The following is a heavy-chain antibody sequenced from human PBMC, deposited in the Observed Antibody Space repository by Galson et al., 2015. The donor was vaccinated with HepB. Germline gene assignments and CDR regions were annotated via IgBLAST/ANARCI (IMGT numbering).Heavy chain of an antibody. V-gene: IGHV1-46*01. D-gene: IGHD3-3*01. CDR3: ARHITIFGVVITSYFDY. J-gene: IGHJ4*02. CDR1: GYTFTSYY. CDR2: INPSGGST. Sequence: SVKVSCKASGYTFTSYYMHWVRQAPGQGLEWMGIINPSGGSTSYAQKFQGRVTMTRDTSTSTVYMELSSLRSEDTAVYYCARHITIFGVVITSYFDYWGQGTLVTVSS.